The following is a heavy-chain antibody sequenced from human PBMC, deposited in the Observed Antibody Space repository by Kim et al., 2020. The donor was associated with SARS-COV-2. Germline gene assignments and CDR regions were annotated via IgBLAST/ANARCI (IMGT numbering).Heavy chain of an antibody. D-gene: IGHD4-17*01. J-gene: IGHJ4*02. V-gene: IGHV1-69*01. CDR3: ARAPHLYGDFDY. Sequence: NYAQKFQGRVTITADESTSTAYMELSSLRSEDTAVYYCARAPHLYGDFDYWGQGTLVTVSS.